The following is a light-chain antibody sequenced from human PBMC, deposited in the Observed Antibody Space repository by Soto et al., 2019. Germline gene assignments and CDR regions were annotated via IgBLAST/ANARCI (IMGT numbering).Light chain of an antibody. J-gene: IGKJ1*01. CDR3: QQYPASPPT. Sequence: EIVLTQSPGTLSLSTRERATLSCRASQSVSNNCLAWYQHRPGQAPRLLIYGASTRAPGIPDRFSGSGSGTDFTLTISRLEPEDFAVHYCQQYPASPPTFGQGTQVEV. CDR2: GAS. CDR1: QSVSNNC. V-gene: IGKV3-20*01.